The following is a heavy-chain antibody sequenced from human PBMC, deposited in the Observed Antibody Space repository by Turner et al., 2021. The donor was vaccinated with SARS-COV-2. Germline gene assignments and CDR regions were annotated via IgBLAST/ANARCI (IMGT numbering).Heavy chain of an antibody. CDR3: ATGYQLRVNWFDP. CDR1: GYTLTELS. J-gene: IGHJ5*02. D-gene: IGHD2-2*01. Sequence: QVQLFQSGAEVKKPGASVTVSCKISGYTLTELSMYWVRQAPGKGLEWMGGFDPEDGETIYAQNFQGRVTMTEDTSTDTAYMELSSLRSEDTAVYFCATGYQLRVNWFDPWGQGTLVTVSS. CDR2: FDPEDGET. V-gene: IGHV1-24*01.